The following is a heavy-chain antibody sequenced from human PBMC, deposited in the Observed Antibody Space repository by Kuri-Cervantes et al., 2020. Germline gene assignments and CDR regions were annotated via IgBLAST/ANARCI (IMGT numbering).Heavy chain of an antibody. CDR2: IYYSGST. D-gene: IGHD3-3*01. J-gene: IGHJ2*01. V-gene: IGHV4-59*08. CDR3: ARQGVIMVWYFDL. CDR1: GGSISSYY. Sequence: GSLRLSCTVSGGSISSYYWSWIRQPPGKGLEWIGHIYYSGSTYYNPSLKSRVTISVDTSKNQFSLKLSSVTAADTAVYYCARQGVIMVWYFDLWGRGTLVTVSS.